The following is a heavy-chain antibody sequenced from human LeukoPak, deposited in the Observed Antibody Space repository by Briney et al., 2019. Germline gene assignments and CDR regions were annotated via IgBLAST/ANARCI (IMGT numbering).Heavy chain of an antibody. V-gene: IGHV3-21*01. CDR1: GFTFSSYS. CDR2: ISSSCSYI. CDR3: ARDYSGSSSGVDYFDY. D-gene: IGHD3-10*01. Sequence: GGSLRLSCAASGFTFSSYSMNWVRQAPGKGLEWVSSISSSCSYIYYADSVKGRFTISRDNAKYSLYLQMNSLRAEDTAVYYCARDYSGSSSGVDYFDYWGQGTLVTVSS. J-gene: IGHJ4*02.